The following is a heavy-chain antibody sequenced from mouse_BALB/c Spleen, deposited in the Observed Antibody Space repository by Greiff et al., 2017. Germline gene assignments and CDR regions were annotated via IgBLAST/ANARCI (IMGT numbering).Heavy chain of an antibody. CDR2: ISNLAYSI. V-gene: IGHV5-15*02. Sequence: EVKLMESGGGLVQPGGSRKLSCAASVFTFSDYGMAWVRQAPGKGPEWVAFISNLAYSIYYADTVTGRFTISRENAKNTLYLEMSSLRSEDTAMYYCARDRYDGYYYAMDYWGQGTSVTVSS. CDR1: VFTFSDYG. J-gene: IGHJ4*01. CDR3: ARDRYDGYYYAMDY. D-gene: IGHD2-14*01.